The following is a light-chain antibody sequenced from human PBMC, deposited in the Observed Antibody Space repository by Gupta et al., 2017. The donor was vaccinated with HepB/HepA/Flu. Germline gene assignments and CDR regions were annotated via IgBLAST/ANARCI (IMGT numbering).Light chain of an antibody. CDR1: SSNIGRNN. CDR3: AAWDDGLKAYV. CDR2: NSD. J-gene: IGLJ1*01. V-gene: IGLV1-44*01. Sequence: QSVLTQPPSASGTPGQTAIISCSGSSSNIGRNNVDGYRHVPGTAPELLIYNSDQRPSGVPDRFSCSKSDTSASLATSGLHSEDEADYYCAAWDDGLKAYVFGSGTKVTVL.